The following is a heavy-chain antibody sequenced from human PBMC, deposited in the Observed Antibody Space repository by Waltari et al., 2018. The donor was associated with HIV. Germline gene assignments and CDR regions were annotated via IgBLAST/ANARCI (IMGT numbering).Heavy chain of an antibody. CDR1: GFTFSSFA. CDR2: IGTAGDT. Sequence: EVQLVESGGGLVQPGGSLRLSCAASGFTFSSFALPRVRQATGKVLEGVSAIGTAGDTYYPGSVKGRFTISRENAKNSLYLQMNSLRAEDTAVYYCARTLAQGWGLDYWGQGTLVTVSS. J-gene: IGHJ4*02. CDR3: ARTLAQGWGLDY. V-gene: IGHV3-13*01. D-gene: IGHD3-16*01.